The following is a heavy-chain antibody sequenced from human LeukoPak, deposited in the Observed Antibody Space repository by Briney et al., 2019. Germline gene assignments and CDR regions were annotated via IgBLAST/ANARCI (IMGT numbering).Heavy chain of an antibody. CDR3: ANPTGDLVPRGI. D-gene: IGHD7-27*01. Sequence: PGGSLRLSCAPSGFTFSSYATSWGRQAPGKGREWVSAISGSGGSTYYADPVQDRFTISRDNSKNTLYLQMNRLSAEDTAVYYCANPTGDLVPRGIWGQGTLVTVSS. V-gene: IGHV3-23*01. CDR2: ISGSGGST. CDR1: GFTFSSYA. J-gene: IGHJ4*02.